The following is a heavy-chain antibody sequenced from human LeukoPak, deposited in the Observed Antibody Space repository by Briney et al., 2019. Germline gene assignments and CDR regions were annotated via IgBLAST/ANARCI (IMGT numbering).Heavy chain of an antibody. CDR3: ARSVYFDWLSLN. J-gene: IGHJ4*02. CDR2: INPNSGGT. CDR1: GYTFTGYY. Sequence: GASVKVSCKSSGYTFTGYYMHWVRQAPGQGLEWMGWINPNSGGTNYAQKFQGRVTMTRDTSISTAYMELSRLRSDDTAVYYCARSVYFDWLSLNWGQGTLVTVSS. V-gene: IGHV1-2*02. D-gene: IGHD3-9*01.